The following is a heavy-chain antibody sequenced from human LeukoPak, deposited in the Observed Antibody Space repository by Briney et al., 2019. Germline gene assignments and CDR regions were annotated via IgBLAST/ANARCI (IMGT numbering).Heavy chain of an antibody. V-gene: IGHV3-48*04. J-gene: IGHJ4*02. CDR2: VSISSGTI. CDR1: GFTFSGHS. Sequence: GGSLRLSCAASGFTFSGHSMNWVRQAPGKGLEWISFVSISSGTIYYADSVKGRFRISRDNAKSSLDLEMNSLRAEDTAVYYCARAMSTFGGVRNYFDSWGQGTLVTVSS. CDR3: ARAMSTFGGVRNYFDS. D-gene: IGHD3-16*01.